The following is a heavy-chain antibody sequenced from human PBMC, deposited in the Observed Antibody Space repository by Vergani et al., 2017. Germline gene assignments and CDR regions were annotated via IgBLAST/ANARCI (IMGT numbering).Heavy chain of an antibody. D-gene: IGHD6-13*01. CDR2: INHSGST. Sequence: QVQLQQWGAGLLKPSETLSLTCAVYGGSFSGYYWSWIRQPPGKGLEWIGEINHSGSTNYNPSLKSRVTISVDTSKNQFSLKLSTVTAADTAMYYCARHRYSSSCFDIWGQGTMVTVSS. CDR3: ARHRYSSSCFDI. CDR1: GGSFSGYY. V-gene: IGHV4-34*01. J-gene: IGHJ3*02.